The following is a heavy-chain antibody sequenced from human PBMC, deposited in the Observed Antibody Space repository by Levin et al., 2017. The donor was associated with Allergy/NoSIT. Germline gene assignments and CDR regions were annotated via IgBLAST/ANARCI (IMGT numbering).Heavy chain of an antibody. CDR1: GFTFSSYS. Sequence: GGSLRLSCAASGFTFSSYSMNWVRQAPGKGLEWVSYISSSSSTIYYADSVKGRFTISRDNAKNSLYLQMNSLRAEDTAVYYCARVAGSSGWYGYASDIWGQGTMVTVSS. CDR2: ISSSSSTI. V-gene: IGHV3-48*01. D-gene: IGHD6-19*01. CDR3: ARVAGSSGWYGYASDI. J-gene: IGHJ3*02.